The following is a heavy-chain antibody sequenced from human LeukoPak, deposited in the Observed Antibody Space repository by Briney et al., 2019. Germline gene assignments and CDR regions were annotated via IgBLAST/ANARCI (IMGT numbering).Heavy chain of an antibody. D-gene: IGHD2-2*01. Sequence: SETLSLTCTVSGGSIGSSSYYWGWIRQPPGKGLEWIGSIYYSGSTYYNPSLKSRVTISVDTSKNQFSLKLSSVTAADTAVYYCARHCSSTSCYDYYYYMDVWGKGTTVTVSS. V-gene: IGHV4-39*01. CDR1: GGSIGSSSYY. CDR3: ARHCSSTSCYDYYYYMDV. CDR2: IYYSGST. J-gene: IGHJ6*03.